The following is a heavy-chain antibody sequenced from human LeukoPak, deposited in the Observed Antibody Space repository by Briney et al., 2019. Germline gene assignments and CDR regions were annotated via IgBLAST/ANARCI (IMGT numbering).Heavy chain of an antibody. J-gene: IGHJ4*02. CDR1: GFTFSSYA. CDR2: ISGSGGST. Sequence: PGGSLRLSCAASGFTFSSYAMSWVRQAPGKGLEWVSAISGSGGSTYYADSVKGRFTISRDNSKNTLYLQMNSLRAGDTAVYYCARGRLWSGLDFDYWGQGTLVTVSS. CDR3: ARGRLWSGLDFDY. V-gene: IGHV3-23*01. D-gene: IGHD3-3*01.